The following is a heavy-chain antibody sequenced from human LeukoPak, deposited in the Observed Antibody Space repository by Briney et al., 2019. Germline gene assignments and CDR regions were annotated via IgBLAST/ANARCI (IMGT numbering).Heavy chain of an antibody. J-gene: IGHJ4*02. V-gene: IGHV3-15*01. Sequence: GGSLRLSCAASGFTFTNAWMSWVRQAPGKGLEWVGRIKSKADGGTTDYAAPVKGRLTISRDDSKNTLHLQMKSLKTEDTAVYYCTTDPGDCYDYWGQGTLVTVSS. CDR3: TTDPGDCYDY. CDR2: IKSKADGGTT. D-gene: IGHD2-8*02. CDR1: GFTFTNAW.